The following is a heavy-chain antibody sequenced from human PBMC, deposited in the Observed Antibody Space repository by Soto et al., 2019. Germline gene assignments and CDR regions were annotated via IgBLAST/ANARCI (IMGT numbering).Heavy chain of an antibody. CDR1: GYTFTSYY. J-gene: IGHJ3*02. CDR2: INPNGGGT. CDR3: ASWSDPEDAFDI. V-gene: IGHV1-2*02. Sequence: ASVKVSCKASGYTFTSYYMHWVRQAPGQGLEWMGRINPNGGGTNYAQKFQGRVTMTRDTSISTAYMELSRLRSDDTAVYYCASWSDPEDAFDIWGQGTMVTVSS.